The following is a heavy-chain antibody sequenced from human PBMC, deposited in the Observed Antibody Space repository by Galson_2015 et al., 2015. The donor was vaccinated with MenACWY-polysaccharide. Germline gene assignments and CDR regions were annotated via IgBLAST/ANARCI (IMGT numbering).Heavy chain of an antibody. D-gene: IGHD1-26*01. Sequence: SLRLSCAASGFTFSSYAMSWVRQAPGKGLEWVSPISGSGDSTYYVDSVKGRFTISRDNSKNTLYLQMNSLRVEDTAVYYCAKEDATAGGYIDYWGQGTLVTVSS. CDR2: ISGSGDST. V-gene: IGHV3-23*01. CDR1: GFTFSSYA. CDR3: AKEDATAGGYIDY. J-gene: IGHJ4*02.